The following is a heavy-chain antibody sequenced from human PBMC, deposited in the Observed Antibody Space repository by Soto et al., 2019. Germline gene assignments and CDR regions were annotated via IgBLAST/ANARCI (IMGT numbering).Heavy chain of an antibody. D-gene: IGHD6-19*01. Sequence: PSETLSLTCTVSGGSIISYYWSWMRQPAGKGLEWIGRIYTSGSTNYNPSLKSRVTMSVDTSKNQFSLKLSSVTAADTAVYYCARETSRMGWVFDYWGQGTLVTVSS. CDR1: GGSIISYY. CDR2: IYTSGST. V-gene: IGHV4-4*07. CDR3: ARETSRMGWVFDY. J-gene: IGHJ4*02.